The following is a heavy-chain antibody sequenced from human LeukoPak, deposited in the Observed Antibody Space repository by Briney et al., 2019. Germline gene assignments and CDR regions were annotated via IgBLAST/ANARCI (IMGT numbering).Heavy chain of an antibody. CDR3: AREGLSSSWDNWYFDL. V-gene: IGHV3-7*01. CDR1: GFSFSGYW. CDR2: INHDGSEK. J-gene: IGHJ2*01. D-gene: IGHD6-13*01. Sequence: GGSLRLSCVASGFSFSGYWMTWVRQAPGKGLEWVANINHDGSEKYYLDSVKGRFTISRENAKNSLYLQMNSLRDGDTAVYYCAREGLSSSWDNWYFDLWGRGTLVTVSS.